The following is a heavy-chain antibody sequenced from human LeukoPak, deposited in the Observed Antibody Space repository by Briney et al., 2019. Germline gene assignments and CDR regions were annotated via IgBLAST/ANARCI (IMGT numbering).Heavy chain of an antibody. CDR1: GGSISSYY. J-gene: IGHJ6*02. CDR3: ARHYDILTGNYYYYYGMDV. Sequence: PSETLSLTCTVSGGSISSYYWSWIRQPPGKGLEWIGYIYYSGSTNYNPSLKSRVTISVDTSKNQFSLKLSSVTAADTAVYYCARHYDILTGNYYYYYGMDVWGQGTTVTVSS. V-gene: IGHV4-59*08. D-gene: IGHD3-9*01. CDR2: IYYSGST.